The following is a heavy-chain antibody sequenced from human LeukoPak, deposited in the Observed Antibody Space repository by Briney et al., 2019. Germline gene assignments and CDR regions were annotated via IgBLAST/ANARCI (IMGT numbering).Heavy chain of an antibody. CDR2: IYYSGST. CDR3: ASTGGTIDY. J-gene: IGHJ4*02. D-gene: IGHD2-8*02. CDR1: GGSISSGDYY. Sequence: PSETLSLTCTVSGGSISSGDYYWSWLRQPPGQGLEWIGYIYYSGSTYYNPSLKSRVTISVDTYKNQFSLKLNSVTAADTAVYYCASTGGTIDYWGQGTLVTVSS. V-gene: IGHV4-30-4*01.